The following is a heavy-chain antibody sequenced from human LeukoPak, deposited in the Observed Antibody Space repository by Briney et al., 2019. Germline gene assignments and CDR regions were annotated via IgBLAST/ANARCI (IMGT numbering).Heavy chain of an antibody. V-gene: IGHV3-11*06. CDR2: ISSSSSYT. CDR3: ARVDSSTSFHPDC. J-gene: IGHJ4*02. CDR1: GFTFSDYY. D-gene: IGHD2-2*01. Sequence: PGGSLRLSCAASGFTFSDYYMSWIRQAPGKGLEWVSYISSSSSYTNYADSVKGRFTISRDNAKNSLYLQMNSLRAEDTAVYYCARVDSSTSFHPDCWGQGTLVTVSS.